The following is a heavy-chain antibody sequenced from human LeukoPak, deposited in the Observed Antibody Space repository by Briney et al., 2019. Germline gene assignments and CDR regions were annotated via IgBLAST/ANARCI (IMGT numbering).Heavy chain of an antibody. J-gene: IGHJ4*02. D-gene: IGHD1-26*01. CDR3: ARDRYGVRSGSCDY. CDR2: ISAHNGNT. CDR1: GYTFNTYG. V-gene: IGHV1-18*01. Sequence: ASVKLSCKASGYTFNTYGISWVRQAPGQGLEWMGWISAHNGNTDFAQKFQGRVTMTTDTSTSTAYMELRSLRSDDTAVYYCARDRYGVRSGSCDYWGQGTLVTVSS.